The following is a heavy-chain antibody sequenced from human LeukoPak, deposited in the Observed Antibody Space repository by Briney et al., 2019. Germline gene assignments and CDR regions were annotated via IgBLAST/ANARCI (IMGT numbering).Heavy chain of an antibody. CDR3: AREMATDDAFDF. V-gene: IGHV3-30-3*01. Sequence: PGGSLRLSCAASGFTFSSYAMHWVRQAPGKGLEWVAVISYDGSNKYYADSVKGRFTISRDNSKNTLYLQMNSLRVEDTAVYYCAREMATDDAFDFWGQGTLVSVSS. J-gene: IGHJ3*01. CDR2: ISYDGSNK. CDR1: GFTFSSYA. D-gene: IGHD5-24*01.